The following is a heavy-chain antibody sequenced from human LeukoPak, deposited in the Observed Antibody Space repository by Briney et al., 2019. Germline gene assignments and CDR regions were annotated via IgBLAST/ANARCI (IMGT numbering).Heavy chain of an antibody. CDR1: GGSIRSSTYY. V-gene: IGHV4-39*01. Sequence: PSETLSLTCTVSGGSIRSSTYYWGWIRQPPGKGLEWIGSMYYTGSTYYSPSLKSRVTISVDTSKNQFSLKLSPVTAADTAVYYCARQSDSSGWSTYGYWGQGTLVTVSS. CDR3: ARQSDSSGWSTYGY. J-gene: IGHJ4*02. D-gene: IGHD6-19*01. CDR2: MYYTGST.